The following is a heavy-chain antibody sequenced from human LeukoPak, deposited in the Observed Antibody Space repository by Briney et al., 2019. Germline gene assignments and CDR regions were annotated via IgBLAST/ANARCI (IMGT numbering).Heavy chain of an antibody. D-gene: IGHD1-1*01. V-gene: IGHV3-30*18. CDR1: GFTFSSYG. Sequence: GGSLRLSCAASGFTFSSYGMHWVRQAPGKGLEWVAVISYDGSNKYYADSVKGRFTISRDNSKNTLYLQMNSLRAEDTAVYYCAKVLWNDKAFDYWGQGTLVTVSS. J-gene: IGHJ4*02. CDR2: ISYDGSNK. CDR3: AKVLWNDKAFDY.